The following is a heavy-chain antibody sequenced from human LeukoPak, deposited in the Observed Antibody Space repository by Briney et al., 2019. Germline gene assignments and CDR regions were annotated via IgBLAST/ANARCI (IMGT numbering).Heavy chain of an antibody. J-gene: IGHJ3*02. Sequence: SQTLSLTCAVSGGSISSGGYSWSWIRQPPGKGLEWIGYTYHSGSTYYNPSLKSRVTISVDRSKNQFSLKLSSVTAADTAVYYCARGIWIAAFDIWGQGTMVTVSS. V-gene: IGHV4-30-2*01. CDR2: TYHSGST. D-gene: IGHD2-2*03. CDR1: GGSISSGGYS. CDR3: ARGIWIAAFDI.